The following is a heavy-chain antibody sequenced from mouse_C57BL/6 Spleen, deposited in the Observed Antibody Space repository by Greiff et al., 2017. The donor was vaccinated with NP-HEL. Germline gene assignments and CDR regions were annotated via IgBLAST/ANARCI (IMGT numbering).Heavy chain of an antibody. CDR3: ARGGGSGYDYFDY. CDR1: GYTFTDYY. Sequence: VQLQQSGPELVKPGASVKISCKASGYTFTDYYMNWVKQSHGKSLEWIGDINPNNGGTSYNQKFKGKATLTVDKSSSTAYLELRSLTSEDSAVYYCARGGGSGYDYFDYWGQGTTLTVSS. J-gene: IGHJ2*01. D-gene: IGHD3-2*02. CDR2: INPNNGGT. V-gene: IGHV1-26*01.